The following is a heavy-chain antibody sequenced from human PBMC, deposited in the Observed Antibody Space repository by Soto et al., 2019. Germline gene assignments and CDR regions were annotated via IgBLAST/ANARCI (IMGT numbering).Heavy chain of an antibody. D-gene: IGHD1-1*01. Sequence: PGGSLRLSCAASGFTFKDFAMSWVRLAPGRGLEWVSGISGSGVSTYYAASVKGRFTISRDNSKITVYLQMKSLRDEDTAIYYCARDRTFNLYYGMDVWGQGKTVTVSS. CDR2: ISGSGVST. CDR1: GFTFKDFA. CDR3: ARDRTFNLYYGMDV. V-gene: IGHV3-23*01. J-gene: IGHJ6*02.